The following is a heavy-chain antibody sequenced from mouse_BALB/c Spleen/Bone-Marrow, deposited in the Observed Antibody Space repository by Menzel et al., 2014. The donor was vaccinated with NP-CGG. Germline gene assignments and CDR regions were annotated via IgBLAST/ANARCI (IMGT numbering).Heavy chain of an antibody. CDR2: ISSGSSTI. J-gene: IGHJ2*01. CDR1: GFTFSSFG. V-gene: IGHV5-17*02. D-gene: IGHD1-1*01. CDR3: ARSGSSSGYFDY. Sequence: EVHLVESGGGLVQPGGSRKLSCAASGFTFSSFGMHWVRQAPEKGLEWVAYISSGSSTIYYADTVMGRFTIPRDNPKNPLFLQMTSLRSEDTAMYYCARSGSSSGYFDYWGQGTTLTVSS.